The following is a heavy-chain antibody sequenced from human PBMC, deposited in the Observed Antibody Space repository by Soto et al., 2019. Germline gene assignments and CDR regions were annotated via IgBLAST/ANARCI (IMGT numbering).Heavy chain of an antibody. CDR1: GFTFSSYA. D-gene: IGHD6-13*01. CDR2: ISYDGSNK. V-gene: IGHV3-30*01. CDR3: ARDPTSYRSSWYQYFDY. J-gene: IGHJ4*02. Sequence: GGSLRLSCAASGFTFSSYAMHWVRQAPGKGLKWVAVISYDGSNKYYADSVKGRFTISRDNSKNTLYLQMNSLRAEDTSVFYCARDPTSYRSSWYQYFDYWGQGTLVTVSS.